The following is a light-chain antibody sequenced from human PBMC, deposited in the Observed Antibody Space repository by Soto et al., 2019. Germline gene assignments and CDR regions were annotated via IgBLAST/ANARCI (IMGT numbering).Light chain of an antibody. Sequence: EIGLTQSPGTLSLSPGERATLSCRASQSISSSYLAWYQQKPGQAPSLLVYGASSRATGIPDRFSGSGSGTDFTLTISRLEPEDFAVYYCQQYGSSRFTFGPGTKVDIK. CDR2: GAS. CDR1: QSISSSY. CDR3: QQYGSSRFT. J-gene: IGKJ3*01. V-gene: IGKV3-20*01.